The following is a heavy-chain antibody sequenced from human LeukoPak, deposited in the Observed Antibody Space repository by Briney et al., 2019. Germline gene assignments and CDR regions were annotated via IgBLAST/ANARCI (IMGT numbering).Heavy chain of an antibody. CDR1: GYTFTSYG. V-gene: IGHV1-18*01. CDR2: ISAYNGNT. D-gene: IGHD3-16*01. Sequence: GASVKVSCKASGYTFTSYGISWVRQAPGQGREWMGWISAYNGNTSYAQKLQGRVTMTTDTSTSTAYMELRSLRSDDTAVYYCATVLGWQRLDWFDPWGQGTLVTVSS. CDR3: ATVLGWQRLDWFDP. J-gene: IGHJ5*02.